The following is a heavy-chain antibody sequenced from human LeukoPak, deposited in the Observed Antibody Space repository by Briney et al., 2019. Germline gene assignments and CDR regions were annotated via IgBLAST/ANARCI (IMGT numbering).Heavy chain of an antibody. CDR2: INHSGST. CDR1: GGSFSGYY. V-gene: IGHV4-34*01. CDR3: ARAPFFYYDSSGNAFDI. Sequence: SETLSLTCAVYGGSFSGYYWSWICQPPGKGLEWIGEINHSGSTNYNPSLKSRVTISVDTSKNQFSLKLSSVTAADTAVYYCARAPFFYYDSSGNAFDIWGQGTMATVSS. J-gene: IGHJ3*02. D-gene: IGHD3-22*01.